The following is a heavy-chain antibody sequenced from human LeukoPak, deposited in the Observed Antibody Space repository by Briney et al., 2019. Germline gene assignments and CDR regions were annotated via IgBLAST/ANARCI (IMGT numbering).Heavy chain of an antibody. J-gene: IGHJ6*03. CDR1: GFTFSSYS. V-gene: IGHV3-48*01. D-gene: IGHD1-26*01. Sequence: GGSLRLSCAASGFTFSSYSMNWVRQAPGKGLEWVSYISSSSTTIYYGDSVKGRFTISRDNVRNSLYLQMNSLRAEDTAVYYCARDTPWLGSNYYYMDVWGKGTTVTVSS. CDR3: ARDTPWLGSNYYYMDV. CDR2: ISSSSTTI.